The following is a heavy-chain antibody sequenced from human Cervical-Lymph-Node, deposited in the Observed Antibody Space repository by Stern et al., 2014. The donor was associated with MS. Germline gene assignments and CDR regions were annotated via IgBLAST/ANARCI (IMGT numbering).Heavy chain of an antibody. V-gene: IGHV4-59*01. J-gene: IGHJ5*02. D-gene: IGHD1-1*01. CDR3: ARGLRVVRPAGTTSYFDT. CDR2: VYYRGTT. Sequence: VQLVESGPGLVKPSETLSLTCPMSGGSISTYYWSWIRQPPGKGLEYIGYVYYRGTTMYNPSLKSRVTISVDTSKMQFSLKLSSVTAADTAMYYCARGLRVVRPAGTTSYFDTWGQGTLVTVSS. CDR1: GGSISTYY.